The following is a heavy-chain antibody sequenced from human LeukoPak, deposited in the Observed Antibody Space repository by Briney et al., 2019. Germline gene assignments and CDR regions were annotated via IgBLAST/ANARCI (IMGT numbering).Heavy chain of an antibody. D-gene: IGHD2-2*01. J-gene: IGHJ4*02. Sequence: SETLSLTCTVSGYSISSGYYWGWIRQPPGKGLEWIGNIYHDGSTYYNPSLKSRVTISVDTSKNQFSLKLSSVTAAATAVYYCARGPYQLPFDYWGRGTLVTVSS. CDR1: GYSISSGYY. CDR2: IYHDGST. V-gene: IGHV4-38-2*02. CDR3: ARGPYQLPFDY.